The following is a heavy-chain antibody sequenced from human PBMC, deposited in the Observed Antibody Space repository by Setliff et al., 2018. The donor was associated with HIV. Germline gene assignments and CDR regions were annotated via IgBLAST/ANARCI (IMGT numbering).Heavy chain of an antibody. CDR2: VYHSGST. D-gene: IGHD3-10*01. J-gene: IGHJ4*02. V-gene: IGHV4-38-2*01. Sequence: SETLSLTCAVSGYSISSGYYWGWIRQPPGKGLEWIGSVYHSGSTYYNPSLKSRVTISVDTSKNQFSLKLSSVTAADTAVYYCARAIGIISLYYFDSWGQGTLVTVSS. CDR3: ARAIGIISLYYFDS. CDR1: GYSISSGYY.